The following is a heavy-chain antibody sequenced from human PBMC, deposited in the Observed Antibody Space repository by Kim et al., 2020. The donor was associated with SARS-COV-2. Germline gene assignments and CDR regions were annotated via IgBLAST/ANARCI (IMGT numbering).Heavy chain of an antibody. J-gene: IGHJ4*02. CDR3: ARGSGWAFDY. CDR2: DGR. D-gene: IGHD6-19*01. V-gene: IGHV1-3*01. Sequence: DGRKYSQKFRGRVTITRDTSASTAYMELSSLRSEDTAVYYCARGSGWAFDYWGQGTLVTVAS.